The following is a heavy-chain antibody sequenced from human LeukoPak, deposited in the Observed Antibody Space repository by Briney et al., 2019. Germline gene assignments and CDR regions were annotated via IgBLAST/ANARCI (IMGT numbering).Heavy chain of an antibody. J-gene: IGHJ4*02. V-gene: IGHV3-21*01. Sequence: GGSLRLSCAASGLIFSSYSMNWVRQAPGKGLEWVSSISSSSSYIYYADSVKGRFTISRDNAKNSLYLQMNSLTAEDTAVYYCARDSSSWYDYWGQGTLVTVSS. CDR3: ARDSSSWYDY. CDR1: GLIFSSYS. D-gene: IGHD6-13*01. CDR2: ISSSSSYI.